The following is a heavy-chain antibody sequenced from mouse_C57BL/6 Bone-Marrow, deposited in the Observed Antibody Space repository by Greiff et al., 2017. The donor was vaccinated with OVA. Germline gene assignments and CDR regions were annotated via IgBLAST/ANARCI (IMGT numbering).Heavy chain of an antibody. Sequence: EVKLLESGGGLVQPGGSLKLSCAASGFTFSDYGMAWVRQAPRKGPEWVAFISNLAYSIYYADTVTGRFTISRENAKNTLYLEMSSLRSEDTAMYYCARHDNGSSYWYFDVWGTGTTVTVSS. D-gene: IGHD1-1*01. J-gene: IGHJ1*03. CDR2: ISNLAYSI. CDR3: ARHDNGSSYWYFDV. V-gene: IGHV5-15*01. CDR1: GFTFSDYG.